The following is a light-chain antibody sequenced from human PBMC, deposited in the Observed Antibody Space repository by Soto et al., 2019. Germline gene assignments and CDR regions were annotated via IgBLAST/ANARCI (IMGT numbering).Light chain of an antibody. V-gene: IGLV1-44*01. CDR3: AAWDDSLNAFV. CDR2: GND. CDR1: SSNIGGNP. J-gene: IGLJ1*01. Sequence: QSVLTQSPSASGTPGQRVTISCSGSSSNIGGNPVNWYQQLPGTAPKLLIYGNDQRPSGVPDRFSGSKSGTSASLAIRGLQSEDGADFYCAAWDDSLNAFVFGTGTKLTVL.